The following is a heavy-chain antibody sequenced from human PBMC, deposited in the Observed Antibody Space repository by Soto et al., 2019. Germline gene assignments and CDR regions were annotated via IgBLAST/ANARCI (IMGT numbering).Heavy chain of an antibody. Sequence: GGSLRLSCAASGFTVSSNYMSWVRQAPGKGLEWVSVIYSGGSTYYADSVKGRFTISRDNSKNTLYLQMNSLRAEDTAVYYCARASVGAAAGDYDYWGQGTLVTVSS. CDR3: ARASVGAAAGDYDY. J-gene: IGHJ4*02. CDR2: IYSGGST. D-gene: IGHD2-21*01. CDR1: GFTVSSNY. V-gene: IGHV3-66*01.